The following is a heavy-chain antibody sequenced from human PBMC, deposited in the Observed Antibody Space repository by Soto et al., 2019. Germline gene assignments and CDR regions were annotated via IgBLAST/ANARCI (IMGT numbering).Heavy chain of an antibody. CDR1: GFTFSSYA. D-gene: IGHD5-18*01. J-gene: IGHJ4*02. CDR2: ISYDGSNK. V-gene: IGHV3-30-3*01. Sequence: GGSLRLSCAASGFTFSSYAMHWVRQAPGKGLEWVAVISYDGSNKYYADSVKGRFTISRDNSKNTLYLQMNSLRAEDTAVYYCATNSYGYVSTYYFDYWGQGTLVTVSS. CDR3: ATNSYGYVSTYYFDY.